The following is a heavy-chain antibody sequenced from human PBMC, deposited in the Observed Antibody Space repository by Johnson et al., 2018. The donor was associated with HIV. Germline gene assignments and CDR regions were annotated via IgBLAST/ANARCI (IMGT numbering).Heavy chain of an antibody. V-gene: IGHV3-23*04. J-gene: IGHJ3*02. CDR2: ISGSGGGT. D-gene: IGHD1-26*01. CDR3: ATRYSGNYRAFDI. Sequence: VQLVESGGGVVQPGRSLRLSCAASGFTFSSYAMHWVRQAPGKGLEWVSAISGSGGGTYYADSVKGRFTISRDNSKNTLYLQMNSLRAEDTAIYYCATRYSGNYRAFDIWGRGTMVTVSS. CDR1: GFTFSSYA.